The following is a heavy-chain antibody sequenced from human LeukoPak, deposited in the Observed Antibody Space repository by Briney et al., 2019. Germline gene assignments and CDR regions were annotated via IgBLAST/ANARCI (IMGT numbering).Heavy chain of an antibody. CDR3: VRGGPSTWS. D-gene: IGHD2-15*01. CDR1: GFTFKLYW. J-gene: IGHJ5*02. CDR2: INDHGSDT. Sequence: GGSLRLSCAVSGFTFKLYWMHWVRQAPGKGPVWVSRINDHGSDTTYADSVKGRFTISRDDAKNMLFLQMNSLRAEDTAVYYCVRGGPSTWSWGQGTLVTVSS. V-gene: IGHV3-74*01.